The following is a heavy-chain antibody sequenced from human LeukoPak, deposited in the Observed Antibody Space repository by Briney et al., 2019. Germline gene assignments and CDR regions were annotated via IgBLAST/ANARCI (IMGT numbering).Heavy chain of an antibody. CDR1: GGSMTVGSISTYY. J-gene: IGHJ4*02. V-gene: IGHV4-4*07. CDR2: IYTGGTT. Sequence: PSETLSLTCTVSGGSMTVGSISTYYWSWVRQAAGKGLEWIGRIYTGGTTNYNPSLKSRVTMSIDTSKNQFSLKLNSVTAADTAVYYCARGAPSDYWGQGTLVTVSS. CDR3: ARGAPSDY.